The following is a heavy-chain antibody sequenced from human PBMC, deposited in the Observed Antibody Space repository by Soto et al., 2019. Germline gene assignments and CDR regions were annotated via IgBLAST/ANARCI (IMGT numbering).Heavy chain of an antibody. V-gene: IGHV4-39*01. D-gene: IGHD6-19*01. CDR3: ATSFFAVAGPDYFDD. Sequence: SETLSLTCSVSGGSIINSSVYWGWIRQPPGKGLEWLGNIYYTGSTHYNPSLKSRGTMDVDTSKNQFSLRLSSVTAAVTAVYYCATSFFAVAGPDYFDDWGQGTLVTVSS. CDR1: GGSIINSSVY. CDR2: IYYTGST. J-gene: IGHJ4*02.